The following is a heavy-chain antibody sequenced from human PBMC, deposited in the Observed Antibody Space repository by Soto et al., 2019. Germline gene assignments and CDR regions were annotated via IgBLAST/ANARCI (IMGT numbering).Heavy chain of an antibody. CDR1: GFTFSTYS. D-gene: IGHD6-19*01. V-gene: IGHV3-21*01. Sequence: GGSLRLSCAASGFTFSTYSMNWVRQAPGKGLEWVSYISSSSTYIYYADSVKGRFTISRDNAKNSLYLQMNSLRAEDTAVYYCLIAVAGSFAPDYWGQGTLVTVSS. J-gene: IGHJ4*02. CDR2: ISSSSTYI. CDR3: LIAVAGSFAPDY.